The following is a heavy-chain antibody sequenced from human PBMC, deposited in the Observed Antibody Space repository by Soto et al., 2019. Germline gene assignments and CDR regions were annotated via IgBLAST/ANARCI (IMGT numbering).Heavy chain of an antibody. D-gene: IGHD3-3*01. CDR1: GFTFSSYA. Sequence: GGSLRLSCAASGFTFSSYAMSWVRQAPGKGLEWVSAISGSGGSTYYADSVKGRFTISRDNSKNTLYLQMNSLRAEDTAVYYCARSISRITNDYYYYYMDVWGKGTTVTVSS. J-gene: IGHJ6*03. V-gene: IGHV3-23*01. CDR2: ISGSGGST. CDR3: ARSISRITNDYYYYYMDV.